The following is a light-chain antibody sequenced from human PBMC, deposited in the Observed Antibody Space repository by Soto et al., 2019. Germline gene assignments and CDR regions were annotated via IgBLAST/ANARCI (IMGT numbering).Light chain of an antibody. Sequence: SVLTQPPSVSAAPGQKVTISCSGSSSNVGNNYVSWYQHLPGTAPKLLIYENNKRPSGIPDRFSGSKSGTSATLGITGLRTGDEADYYCGTWDSSLSVHVLGSGTKVTVL. CDR1: SSNVGNNY. CDR2: ENN. J-gene: IGLJ1*01. CDR3: GTWDSSLSVHV. V-gene: IGLV1-51*02.